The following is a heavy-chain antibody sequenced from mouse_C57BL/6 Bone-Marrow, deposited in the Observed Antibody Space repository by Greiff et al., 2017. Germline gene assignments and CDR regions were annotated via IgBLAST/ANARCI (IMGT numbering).Heavy chain of an antibody. CDR3: ARERCSKDWFAY. J-gene: IGHJ3*01. V-gene: IGHV1-19*01. D-gene: IGHD6-5*01. Sequence: VQLQQSGPVLVKPGASVKMCCKASGYTFTDDYMNWVKQSHGKSLEWIGVINPYNGGTSYNQKFKGKATLTVDKSSSTAYMELNSLTSEDSAVYYCARERCSKDWFAYCGQGTLVTVSA. CDR1: GYTFTDDY. CDR2: INPYNGGT.